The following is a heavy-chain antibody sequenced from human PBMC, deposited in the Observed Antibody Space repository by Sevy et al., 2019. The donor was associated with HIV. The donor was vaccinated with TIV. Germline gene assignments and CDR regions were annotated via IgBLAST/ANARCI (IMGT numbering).Heavy chain of an antibody. J-gene: IGHJ3*02. CDR1: GFTVSSNY. Sequence: GGSLRLSCAASGFTVSSNYMSWVRQAPGKGLEWVSVIYSGGSTYYADSVKGRFTISRDNSKNTLYPQMNSLRAEDTAVYYCARARSHDAFDIWGQGTMVTVSS. CDR3: ARARSHDAFDI. V-gene: IGHV3-53*01. CDR2: IYSGGST.